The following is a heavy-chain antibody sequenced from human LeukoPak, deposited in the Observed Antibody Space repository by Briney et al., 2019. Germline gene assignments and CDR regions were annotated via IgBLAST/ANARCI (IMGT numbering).Heavy chain of an antibody. CDR3: AREEYYYDMDV. J-gene: IGHJ6*02. V-gene: IGHV4-4*07. CDR2: IFTSGFT. CDR1: GGSISSYY. Sequence: SETLSLTCTVSGGSISSYYWSWIRQPAGKGLEWIGRIFTSGFTNYNPSLKSRVTMSLDTSKNQFSLRLSPVTAADTAVYYCAREEYYYDMDVWGQGTTVTVSS.